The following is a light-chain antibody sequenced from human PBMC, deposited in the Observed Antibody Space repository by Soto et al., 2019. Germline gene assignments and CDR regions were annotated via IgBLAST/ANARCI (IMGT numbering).Light chain of an antibody. Sequence: EIVLTPSPGTLSLSPGERATLSCRASQSVSSSYLAWYQQKPGQAPRLLIYGASSRATGIPDRFSGSGSGTDFTLTISRLEPEDFAVYYCQQYGSSPVTFGQGTKVDI. V-gene: IGKV3-20*01. CDR2: GAS. CDR3: QQYGSSPVT. CDR1: QSVSSSY. J-gene: IGKJ1*01.